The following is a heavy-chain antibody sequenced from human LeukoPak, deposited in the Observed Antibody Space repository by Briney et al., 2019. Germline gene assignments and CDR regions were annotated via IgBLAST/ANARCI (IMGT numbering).Heavy chain of an antibody. CDR2: INHSGST. CDR1: GGSFSGYY. D-gene: IGHD5-18*01. CDR3: ARVERDTPIQKYYFDY. Sequence: SETLSLTCAVYGGSFSGYYWSWIRQPPGKGLEWIGEINHSGSTNYNPSLKSRVTISVDTSKNQFSLKLSSETAADTAVYYCARVERDTPIQKYYFDYWGQGTLVTVSS. V-gene: IGHV4-34*01. J-gene: IGHJ4*02.